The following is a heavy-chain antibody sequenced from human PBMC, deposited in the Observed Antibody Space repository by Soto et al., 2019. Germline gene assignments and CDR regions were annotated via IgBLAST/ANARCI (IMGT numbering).Heavy chain of an antibody. CDR1: GGSISSGDYY. CDR3: ARVGDSGSYYYYYGMDV. J-gene: IGHJ6*02. Sequence: SETLSLTCTVSGGSISSGDYYWSWIRQPPGKGLEWIGYIYYSGSTYYNTSLKSQVTISVDTSKNQFSLKLSSVTAADTAVYYCARVGDSGSYYYYYGMDVWGQGTTVTVSS. D-gene: IGHD1-26*01. CDR2: IYYSGST. V-gene: IGHV4-30-4*01.